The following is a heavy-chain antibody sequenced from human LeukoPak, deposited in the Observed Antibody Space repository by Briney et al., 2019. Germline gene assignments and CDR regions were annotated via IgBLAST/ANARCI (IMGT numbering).Heavy chain of an antibody. CDR1: GYTFTGYY. V-gene: IGHV1-2*02. CDR2: INPNSGGT. CDR3: ARTVLLWFGELSGESYMDV. Sequence: ASVKVSCKASGYTFTGYYMHWVRQAPGQGLEWMGWINPNSGGTNYAQKFQGRVTMTRDTSISTAYMELSRLRSDDTAVYYCARTVLLWFGELSGESYMDVWGKGTTVTVSS. J-gene: IGHJ6*03. D-gene: IGHD3-10*01.